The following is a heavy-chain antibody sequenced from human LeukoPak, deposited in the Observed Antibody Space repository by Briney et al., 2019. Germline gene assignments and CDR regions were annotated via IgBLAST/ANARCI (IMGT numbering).Heavy chain of an antibody. CDR3: ATGPYDTSGYCYYYFDY. CDR2: FDPEDGET. CDR1: GYSLTELS. V-gene: IGHV1-24*01. D-gene: IGHD3-22*01. J-gene: IGHJ4*02. Sequence: ASVKVSCKVSGYSLTELSMHWVRQAPGKGLEWMGGFDPEDGETIYAQKFQGRVTMTEDTSTDTAYMELSSLRYEDTVVYYCATGPYDTSGYCYYYFDYWGQGTLVTVSS.